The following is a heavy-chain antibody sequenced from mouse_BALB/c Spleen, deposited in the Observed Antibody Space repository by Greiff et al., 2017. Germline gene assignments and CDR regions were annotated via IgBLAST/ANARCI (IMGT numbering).Heavy chain of an antibody. Sequence: EVKLQESGTVLARPGASVKMSCKASGYSFTSYWMHWVKQRPGQGLEWIGAIYPGNSDTSYNQKFKGKAKLTAVTSASTAYMELSSLTNEDSAVYYCTRKGYYGSSYDAMDYWGQGTSVTVSS. CDR3: TRKGYYGSSYDAMDY. D-gene: IGHD1-1*01. CDR1: GYSFTSYW. J-gene: IGHJ4*01. CDR2: IYPGNSDT. V-gene: IGHV1-5*01.